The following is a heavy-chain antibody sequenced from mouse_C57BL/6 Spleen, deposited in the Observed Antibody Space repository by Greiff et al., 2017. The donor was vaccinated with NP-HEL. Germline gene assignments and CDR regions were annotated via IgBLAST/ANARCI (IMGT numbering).Heavy chain of an antibody. J-gene: IGHJ4*01. Sequence: QVQLKQPGAELVMPGASVKLSCKASGYTFTSYWMHWVKQRPGQGLEWIGEIDPSDSYTNYNQKFKGKSTLTVDKSSSTAYMQLSSLTSEDSAVYYCARRLGPYYYAMDYWGQGTSVTVSS. D-gene: IGHD4-1*01. CDR1: GYTFTSYW. CDR2: IDPSDSYT. V-gene: IGHV1-69*01. CDR3: ARRLGPYYYAMDY.